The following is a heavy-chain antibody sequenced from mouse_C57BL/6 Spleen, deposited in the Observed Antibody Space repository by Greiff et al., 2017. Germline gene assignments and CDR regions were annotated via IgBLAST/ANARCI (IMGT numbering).Heavy chain of an antibody. D-gene: IGHD2-3*01. J-gene: IGHJ1*03. CDR1: GYTFTDYY. CDR3: ERFCEGYSHWYFGV. CDR2: INPNNGGT. Sequence: VQLQQSGPELVKPGASVKISCKASGYTFTDYYMNWVKQSHGKSLEWIGDINPNNGGTSYNQKFKGKATLTVDKSSSTAYMELRSLTSEDSAVYYCERFCEGYSHWYFGVGGTGNTVPVS. V-gene: IGHV1-26*01.